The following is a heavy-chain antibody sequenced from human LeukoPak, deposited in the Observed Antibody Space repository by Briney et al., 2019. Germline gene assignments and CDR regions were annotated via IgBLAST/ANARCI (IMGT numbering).Heavy chain of an antibody. CDR2: IKPDGSEK. V-gene: IGHV3-7*01. CDR1: GFTFSSYW. J-gene: IGHJ4*02. CDR3: ARWGAGSGIANS. D-gene: IGHD3-10*01. Sequence: GGSLRLSCAASGFTFSSYWMSWVRQPPGKGLEWVAHIKPDGSEKYYVDSVKGRFTISRDNAKNSLSMQMNSLRADDTAVYYCARWGAGSGIANSWGQGILVTVSS.